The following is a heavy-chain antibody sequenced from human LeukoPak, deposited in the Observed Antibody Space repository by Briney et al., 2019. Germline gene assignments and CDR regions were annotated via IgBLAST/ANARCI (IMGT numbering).Heavy chain of an antibody. J-gene: IGHJ4*02. CDR1: GFTFSSYW. CDR2: IKEDGGEG. V-gene: IGHV3-7*01. D-gene: IGHD4-11*01. Sequence: GGSLRLSCAASGFTFSSYWMTWVRQAPGKGLEWVANIKEDGGEGYYVDSVKGRFTVSRDNAKNSLYLQLTSLRAEDTAVYYCARDGASYSNYEGNFDYWGQGTLVTVSS. CDR3: ARDGASYSNYEGNFDY.